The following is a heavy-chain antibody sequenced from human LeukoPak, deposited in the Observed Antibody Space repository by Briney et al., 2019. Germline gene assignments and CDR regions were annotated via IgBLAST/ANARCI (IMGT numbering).Heavy chain of an antibody. Sequence: PSETLSLTCTVSGGSISSGDYYWSWIRQPPGKGLEWIGYIYYSGSTYYNPSLKSRVTISVDTSKNQFSLKLSSVTAADTAVYYCARARTQLPPPDYWGQGTLVTVSS. J-gene: IGHJ4*02. D-gene: IGHD2-2*01. CDR2: IYYSGST. V-gene: IGHV4-30-4*01. CDR1: GGSISSGDYY. CDR3: ARARTQLPPPDY.